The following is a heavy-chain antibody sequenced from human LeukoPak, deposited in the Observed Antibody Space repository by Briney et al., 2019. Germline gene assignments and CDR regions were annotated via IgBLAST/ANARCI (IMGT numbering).Heavy chain of an antibody. CDR1: GGSISSYY. CDR2: IYYSGST. J-gene: IGHJ4*02. D-gene: IGHD2-15*01. Sequence: SETLSLTCTVSGGSISSYYWSWIRQPPGKGLEWIGYIYYSGSTNYNPSLKSRVTISVDTSKKQFSLKLSSVTAADTAVYYCARDWHCIRPDCPFEHWGQGTPVTVSS. CDR3: ARDWHCIRPDCPFEH. V-gene: IGHV4-59*12.